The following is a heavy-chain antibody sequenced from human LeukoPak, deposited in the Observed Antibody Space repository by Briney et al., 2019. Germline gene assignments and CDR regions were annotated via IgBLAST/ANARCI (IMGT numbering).Heavy chain of an antibody. Sequence: PRGSLRLSCAASGFTFSSYGMSWVRQAPGKGLEWVSAISGSDGRTYYADSVKGRFTISRDNSKNTLYLQMNTLRAEDTAVYYCAKKYSVSGSPGLGIDYWGQRTLVTVSS. CDR3: AKKYSVSGSPGLGIDY. CDR2: ISGSDGRT. CDR1: GFTFSSYG. J-gene: IGHJ4*02. V-gene: IGHV3-23*01. D-gene: IGHD3-10*01.